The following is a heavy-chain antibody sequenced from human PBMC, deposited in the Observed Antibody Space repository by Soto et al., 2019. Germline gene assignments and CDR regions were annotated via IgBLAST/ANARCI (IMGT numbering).Heavy chain of an antibody. D-gene: IGHD2-8*01. V-gene: IGHV4-30-4*01. CDR1: GGSISSGDYY. J-gene: IGHJ5*02. CDR3: ARESGILLWFDP. CDR2: IYYSGST. Sequence: LPLTCTVSGGSISSGDYYWSWIRQPPGKGLEWIGYIYYSGSTYYNPSLKSRVTISVDTSKNQFSLKLSSVTAADTAVYYCARESGILLWFDPWGQGTLVTVSS.